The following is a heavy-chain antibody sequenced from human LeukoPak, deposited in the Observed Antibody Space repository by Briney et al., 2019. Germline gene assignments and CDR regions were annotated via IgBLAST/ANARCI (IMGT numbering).Heavy chain of an antibody. CDR2: IYTSGST. CDR1: GWSISNYY. CDR3: ARDVRRSSSSSNSYYYYMDV. D-gene: IGHD6-6*01. V-gene: IGHV4-4*07. J-gene: IGHJ6*03. Sequence: SETLSLTCTVSGWSISNYYWSWIRQPAGKGLEWIGRIYTSGSTNYNPSLKSRVTMSVDTSKNQFSLKLDSVTAADTAVYYCARDVRRSSSSSNSYYYYMDVWGKGTTVTVSS.